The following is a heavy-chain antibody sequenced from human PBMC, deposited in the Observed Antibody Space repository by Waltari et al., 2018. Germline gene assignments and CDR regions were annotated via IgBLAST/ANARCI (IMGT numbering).Heavy chain of an antibody. CDR1: GGSISSSSYY. D-gene: IGHD3-9*01. Sequence: QLQLQESGPGLVKPSETLSLTCTVSGGSISSSSYYWGWIRQPPGQGLEWIGSIYYSGSSYYNPSLKSRGTISVDTSKNQFSLKLSSVTAADTAVYYCARASKDILTGYLTYYFDYWGQGTLVTVSS. J-gene: IGHJ4*02. CDR3: ARASKDILTGYLTYYFDY. CDR2: IYYSGSS. V-gene: IGHV4-39*07.